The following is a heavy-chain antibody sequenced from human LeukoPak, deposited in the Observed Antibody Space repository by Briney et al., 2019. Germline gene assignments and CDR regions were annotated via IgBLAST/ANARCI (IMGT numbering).Heavy chain of an antibody. J-gene: IGHJ4*02. Sequence: GGSLRLSCAASGFTFSSYSMNWVRQAPGKGLEWVSSISSSSSYIYYADSVKGRFTISRDNAKNSLYLQKNSLRAEDTAVYYCAANRLYDYVWGSCHYWGQGTLVTVSS. CDR3: AANRLYDYVWGSCHY. V-gene: IGHV3-21*01. CDR1: GFTFSSYS. CDR2: ISSSSSYI. D-gene: IGHD3-16*01.